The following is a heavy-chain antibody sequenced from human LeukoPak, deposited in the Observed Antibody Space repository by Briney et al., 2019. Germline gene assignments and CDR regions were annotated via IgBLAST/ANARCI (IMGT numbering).Heavy chain of an antibody. CDR3: AKGYDSSGYYAGDVDY. D-gene: IGHD3-22*01. CDR2: ISGSGDST. J-gene: IGHJ4*02. V-gene: IGHV3-23*01. Sequence: PGGSLRLSCAASGFTFSSYAMSWVRQAPGKGLEWVSAISGSGDSTYYTDSVKGRFTISRDNSKNTLYLQVNSLRAKDTAVYYCAKGYDSSGYYAGDVDYWGQGTLVTVSS. CDR1: GFTFSSYA.